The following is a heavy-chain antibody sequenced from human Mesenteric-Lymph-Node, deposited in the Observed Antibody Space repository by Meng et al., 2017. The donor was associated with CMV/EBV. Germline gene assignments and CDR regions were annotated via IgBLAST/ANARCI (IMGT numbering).Heavy chain of an antibody. CDR2: INPNSGGT. V-gene: IGHV1-2*02. D-gene: IGHD2-15*01. J-gene: IGHJ6*02. CDR3: ARGKVVVVAATPSYYGMDV. CDR1: GYTFTGYY. Sequence: ASVKVSCKASGYTFTGYYMHWVRQAPGQGLEWMGWINPNSGGTNYAQRSQGRVTMTRDTSISTAYMELSRLRSDDTAVYYCARGKVVVVAATPSYYGMDVWGQGTTVTVSS.